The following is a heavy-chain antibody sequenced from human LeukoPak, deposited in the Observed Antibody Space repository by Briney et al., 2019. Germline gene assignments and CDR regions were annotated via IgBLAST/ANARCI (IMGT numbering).Heavy chain of an antibody. D-gene: IGHD5-12*01. Sequence: ASVKVSCKASGYTFTGYYMHWVRQAPGQGLEWMGWINPDNGGTNYAQKLQGRVTMTRDMSISTAYMELSRLRSDDTAVYYCARDPSNSGYDYSYYFDYWGQGTLVTVSS. CDR2: INPDNGGT. CDR3: ARDPSNSGYDYSYYFDY. J-gene: IGHJ4*02. V-gene: IGHV1-2*02. CDR1: GYTFTGYY.